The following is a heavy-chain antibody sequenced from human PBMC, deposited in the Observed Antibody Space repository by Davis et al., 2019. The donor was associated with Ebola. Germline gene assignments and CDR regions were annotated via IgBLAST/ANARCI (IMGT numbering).Heavy chain of an antibody. CDR2: ISAYNGNT. J-gene: IGHJ4*02. CDR3: ARDRGRWLQFISYFDY. CDR1: GYTFTSYG. V-gene: IGHV1-18*01. Sequence: ASVKVSCKASGYTFTSYGISWVRQAPGQGLEWMGWISAYNGNTNYAQKLQGRVTMTTDTSTSTAYMELRSLRSDDTAVYYCARDRGRWLQFISYFDYWGQGTLVTVSS. D-gene: IGHD5-24*01.